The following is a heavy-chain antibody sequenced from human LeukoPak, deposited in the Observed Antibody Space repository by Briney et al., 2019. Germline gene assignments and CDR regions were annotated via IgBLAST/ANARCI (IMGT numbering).Heavy chain of an antibody. CDR1: GFTFSNYN. Sequence: HPGGSLRLSCAASGFTFSNYNIHWVRQAPGKGLEWVAVISYDGSNKYYADSVKGRFTISRDNSKNTLYLQMNSLRAEDTAVYYCARRRGMVRGVIRGPIDPWGQGTLVTVSS. V-gene: IGHV3-30-3*01. CDR2: ISYDGSNK. D-gene: IGHD3-10*01. J-gene: IGHJ5*02. CDR3: ARRRGMVRGVIRGPIDP.